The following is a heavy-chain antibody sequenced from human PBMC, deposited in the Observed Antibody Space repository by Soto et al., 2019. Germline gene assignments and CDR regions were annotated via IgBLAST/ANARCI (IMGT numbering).Heavy chain of an antibody. D-gene: IGHD1-26*01. J-gene: IGHJ3*02. Sequence: ASVKVSCKASGYTFTSYDINWVRQATGQGLEWMGWMNPNSANTGYAQKFQGRVTMTRNTSISTAYMELSSLRAEDTAVYYCARDGGATGHAFDIWGQGTMVTVSS. CDR3: ARDGGATGHAFDI. CDR1: GYTFTSYD. V-gene: IGHV1-8*01. CDR2: MNPNSANT.